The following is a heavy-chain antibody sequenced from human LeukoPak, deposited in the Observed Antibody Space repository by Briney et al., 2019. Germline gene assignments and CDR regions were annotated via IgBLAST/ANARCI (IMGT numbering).Heavy chain of an antibody. Sequence: SETLSLTCTVSGDSISPYYWSWIRQPPGKGLEWIGYISYSGTTNYNPSLKSRVTLSVHTPQNHFSLSLTSVTAADTAVYYCASLTTVTQGNFDYWGQGTLVTVSS. D-gene: IGHD4-17*01. CDR2: ISYSGTT. CDR1: GDSISPYY. CDR3: ASLTTVTQGNFDY. V-gene: IGHV4-59*08. J-gene: IGHJ4*02.